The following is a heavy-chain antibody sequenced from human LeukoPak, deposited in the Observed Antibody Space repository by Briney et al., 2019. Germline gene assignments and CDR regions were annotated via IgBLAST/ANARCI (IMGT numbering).Heavy chain of an antibody. J-gene: IGHJ6*03. D-gene: IGHD2-21*01. Sequence: GGSLRLSCAASGFTFSDYYMSWIRQAPGKGLEWISYISTTGGTIFYADSVKGRFTISRDSAKRSLYLQMNSLRVEDTAVYYCARVLTAYTGYDYMDVWGKGTTVTISS. CDR1: GFTFSDYY. CDR3: ARVLTAYTGYDYMDV. CDR2: ISTTGGTI. V-gene: IGHV3-11*01.